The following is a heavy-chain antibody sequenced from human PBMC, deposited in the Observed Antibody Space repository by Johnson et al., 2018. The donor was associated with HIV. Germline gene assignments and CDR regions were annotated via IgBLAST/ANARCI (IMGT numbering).Heavy chain of an antibody. CDR1: GFTFSSYG. CDR2: IRFDGNNK. J-gene: IGHJ3*01. V-gene: IGHV3-30*02. Sequence: QVQLVESGGGVVQPGRSLRLSCAASGFTFSSYGMHWVRQAPGKGLEWVSFIRFDGNNKYYADSVKGRFTISRDNSKKTLHRQMSSLRGDDTAIYYCAKVIALAGRPDAFDVWGRGTVVTVSS. CDR3: AKVIALAGRPDAFDV. D-gene: IGHD6-19*01.